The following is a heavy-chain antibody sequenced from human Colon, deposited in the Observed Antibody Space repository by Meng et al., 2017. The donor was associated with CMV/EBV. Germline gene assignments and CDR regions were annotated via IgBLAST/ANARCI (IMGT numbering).Heavy chain of an antibody. V-gene: IGHV3-23*01. CDR1: GISFNSYA. D-gene: IGHD2-2*02. J-gene: IGHJ4*02. CDR3: AKNLFVPPAIMSVFAPNDY. CDR2: ISSTGDET. Sequence: GGSLRLSCAFSGISFNSYAMSWVRQAPGQGLEWVAVISSTGDETYYADSVKGRFIVSRDNAENTLFLQINGLGAEDTAVYYCAKNLFVPPAIMSVFAPNDYWGQGRLVTVSS.